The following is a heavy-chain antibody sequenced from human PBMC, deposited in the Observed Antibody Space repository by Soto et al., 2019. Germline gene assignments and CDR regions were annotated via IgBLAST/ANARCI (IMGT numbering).Heavy chain of an antibody. Sequence: PSETLSLTCTVSGGSISSYYWSWIRQPPGKGLEWIGYIYYSGSTNYNPSLKSRVTISVDTSKNQFSLKLSSVTAADTAVYYCARGRGYCSSTSCAYYFDYWGQGTLVTVSS. CDR3: ARGRGYCSSTSCAYYFDY. D-gene: IGHD2-2*01. V-gene: IGHV4-59*01. CDR1: GGSISSYY. J-gene: IGHJ4*02. CDR2: IYYSGST.